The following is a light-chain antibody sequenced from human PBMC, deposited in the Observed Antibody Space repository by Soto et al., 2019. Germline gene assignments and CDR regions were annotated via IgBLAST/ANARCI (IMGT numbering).Light chain of an antibody. CDR3: AAWDDSLNGFWV. Sequence: QSVLTQPPSASGTPGQRVTISCSGSSSNIGSNDVNWYQHLPGAAPKLLIYYSDQRPSGVPDRFSGSKSGTSASLAISGLQSEDEADYSCAAWDDSLNGFWVFGGGTKLTVL. V-gene: IGLV1-44*01. J-gene: IGLJ3*02. CDR2: YSD. CDR1: SSNIGSND.